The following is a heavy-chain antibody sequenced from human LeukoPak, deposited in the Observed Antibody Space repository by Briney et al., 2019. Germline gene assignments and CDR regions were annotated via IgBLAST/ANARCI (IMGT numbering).Heavy chain of an antibody. J-gene: IGHJ4*02. CDR1: GGSFSGYY. CDR2: INHSGST. CDR3: ARWAWLPLRGYFDY. Sequence: SETLSLTCAVYGGSFSGYYWSWIRQPPGKGLEWIGEINHSGSTNYNPSLKSRVTISVDTSKNQFSLKLSSVTAADTAVYYCARWAWLPLRGYFDYWGQGTLVTVSS. D-gene: IGHD6-19*01. V-gene: IGHV4-34*01.